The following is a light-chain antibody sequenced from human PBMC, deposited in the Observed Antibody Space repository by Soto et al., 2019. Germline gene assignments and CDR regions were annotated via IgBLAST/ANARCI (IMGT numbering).Light chain of an antibody. Sequence: DIQMTQSPTTLSASVGDRVTITCRASQSISIWLAWYQQKPGKAPKILIYETSSLESGVPSRVSGSGSGTEFTLTITSLQPDDFATYYCQQYNNYPQAFGQGTKVEIK. CDR1: QSISIW. CDR2: ETS. CDR3: QQYNNYPQA. J-gene: IGKJ1*01. V-gene: IGKV1-5*03.